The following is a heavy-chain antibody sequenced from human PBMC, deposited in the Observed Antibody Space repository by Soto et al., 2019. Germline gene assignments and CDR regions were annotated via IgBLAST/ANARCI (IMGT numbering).Heavy chain of an antibody. CDR3: ARSVPGSGSDHY. J-gene: IGHJ4*02. Sequence: VSVKVSRMASGYTFTGYYMHLVLLAPGQVLEWMGWINPNSGGTNYAQKFQGRVTMTRDTSISTAYMELSRLRSDATAVYYCARSVPGSGSDHYWGQGTLVTVSS. CDR1: GYTFTGYY. D-gene: IGHD1-26*01. V-gene: IGHV1-2*02. CDR2: INPNSGGT.